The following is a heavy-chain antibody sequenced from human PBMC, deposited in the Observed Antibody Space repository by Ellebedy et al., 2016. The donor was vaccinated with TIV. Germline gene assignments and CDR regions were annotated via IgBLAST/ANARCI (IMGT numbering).Heavy chain of an antibody. V-gene: IGHV3-7*03. J-gene: IGHJ6*02. CDR1: GFIFSSYW. D-gene: IGHD5-24*01. CDR3: AREGPDGYYYYYGMDV. CDR2: IKQDGSEK. Sequence: PGGSLRLSCAASGFIFSSYWMSWVRQAPGMGLEWVAKIKQDGSEKYYVDSVKGRFTISRDNAKKSLYLQMNSLRAEDKAVYYCAREGPDGYYYYYGMDVWGQGTTVTVSS.